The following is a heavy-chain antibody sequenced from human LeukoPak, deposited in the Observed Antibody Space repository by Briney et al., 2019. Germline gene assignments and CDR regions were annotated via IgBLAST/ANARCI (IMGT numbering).Heavy chain of an antibody. CDR3: VKGGQRYDFWRFDH. CDR2: ISGSGGST. V-gene: IGHV3-23*01. J-gene: IGHJ5*02. D-gene: IGHD3-3*01. Sequence: GESLRLSCVASGFSFSDCAMSWIRQSPAKGLEWVSSISGSGGSTYYADSVKGRSTISRDNSKNTLFLQVSSLRGEDMGRYYCVKGGQRYDFWRFDHWGQGTLVAVSS. CDR1: GFSFSDCA.